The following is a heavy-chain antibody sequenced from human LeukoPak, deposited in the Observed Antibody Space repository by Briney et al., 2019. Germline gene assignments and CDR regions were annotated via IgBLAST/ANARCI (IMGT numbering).Heavy chain of an antibody. Sequence: ASVKVSCKASGYTFTSYDINWVRQATGQGLEWMGWMNPNSGNTGYAQKFQGRVTMTRNTSISIAYMELSSLRSEDTAVYYCARGRVRSSSILYWFDPWGQGTLVTVSS. CDR2: MNPNSGNT. CDR1: GYTFTSYD. J-gene: IGHJ5*02. D-gene: IGHD6-6*01. CDR3: ARGRVRSSSILYWFDP. V-gene: IGHV1-8*01.